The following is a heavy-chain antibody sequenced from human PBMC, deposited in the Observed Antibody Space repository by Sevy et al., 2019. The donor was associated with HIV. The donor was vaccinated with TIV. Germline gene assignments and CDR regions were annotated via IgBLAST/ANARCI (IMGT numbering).Heavy chain of an antibody. Sequence: GESLKNSCKGSGYSFTSYWIGWVRQMPGKGLEWMGIIYPGDSDTRYSPSFQGQVTISADKSISTAYLQWSSLKASDTAMYYCARQWGIDGYNPTQDAFDIWGQGTMVTVSS. V-gene: IGHV5-51*01. J-gene: IGHJ3*02. CDR2: IYPGDSDT. D-gene: IGHD6-13*01. CDR3: ARQWGIDGYNPTQDAFDI. CDR1: GYSFTSYW.